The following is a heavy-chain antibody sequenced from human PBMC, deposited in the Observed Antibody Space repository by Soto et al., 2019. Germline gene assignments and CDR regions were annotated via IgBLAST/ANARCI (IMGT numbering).Heavy chain of an antibody. D-gene: IGHD6-13*01. CDR3: ARERLIAAAGIGRFDP. CDR1: GYTFTIYG. CDR2: ISAYNGNT. Sequence: ASVKVSCKASGYTFTIYGISCVLQSPLQGLEWMGWISAYNGNTNYAQKLQGRVTMTTDTSTSTAYMELRSLRSDDTAVYYCARERLIAAAGIGRFDPWGQGTLVTVSS. J-gene: IGHJ5*02. V-gene: IGHV1-18*04.